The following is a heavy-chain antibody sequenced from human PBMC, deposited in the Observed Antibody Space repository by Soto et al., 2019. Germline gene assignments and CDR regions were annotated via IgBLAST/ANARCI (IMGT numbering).Heavy chain of an antibody. CDR3: ARDPGYYYDSSGLDY. CDR2: IIPIFGTA. J-gene: IGHJ4*02. D-gene: IGHD3-22*01. Sequence: SVKVSCKASVGTFSSYAISWVRQAPGQGLEWMGGIIPIFGTANYAQKFQGRVTMTTDTSTSTAYMELRSLRSDDTAVYYCARDPGYYYDSSGLDYWGQGTLVTVSS. CDR1: VGTFSSYA. V-gene: IGHV1-69*05.